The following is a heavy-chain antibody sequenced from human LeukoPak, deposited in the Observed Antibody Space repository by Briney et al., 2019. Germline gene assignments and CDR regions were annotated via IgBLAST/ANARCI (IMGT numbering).Heavy chain of an antibody. V-gene: IGHV1-46*03. J-gene: IGHJ6*02. Sequence: ASVKVSCKASGYTFTSYYMHWVRQAPGQGLEWMGIINPSGGSTSYAQKFQGRVTMTRDTSTSTVYMELSSLRSEDTAVYYCARGGVRRGPPPLWHGRAVWGQGTTVTVSS. CDR3: ARGGVRRGPPPLWHGRAV. CDR2: INPSGGST. D-gene: IGHD3-10*01. CDR1: GYTFTSYY.